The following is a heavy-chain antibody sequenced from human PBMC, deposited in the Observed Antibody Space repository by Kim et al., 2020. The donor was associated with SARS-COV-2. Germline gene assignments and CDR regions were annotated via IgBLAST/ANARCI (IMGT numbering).Heavy chain of an antibody. CDR1: GGSISSGGHF. J-gene: IGHJ4*02. CDR2: IYYTGST. V-gene: IGHV4-31*03. Sequence: SETLSLTCTVSGGSISSGGHFWTWIRQLPGKGLEWIGCIYYTGSTYYNPSLRSRVIMSLETSKNQFSLNLTSVTATDTAVYYCARGIVVVPASFLSPGSYGRYCADLWGQGALVTVSS. D-gene: IGHD2-2*01. CDR3: ARGIVVVPASFLSPGSYGRYCADL.